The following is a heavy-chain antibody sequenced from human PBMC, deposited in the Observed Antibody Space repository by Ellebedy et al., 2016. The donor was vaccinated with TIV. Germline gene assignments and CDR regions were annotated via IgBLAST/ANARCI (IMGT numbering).Heavy chain of an antibody. Sequence: PGGSLRLSCAASGFSFSSYAMNWVRQAPGKGLEWVSAISGSGDNAYYADSVKGRFTISRDNSKNTLYLQMNSLRAEDTAVYYCAKDCPITRSGGSCYFDYWGQGTLVTVSS. D-gene: IGHD2-15*01. CDR1: GFSFSSYA. CDR2: ISGSGDNA. CDR3: AKDCPITRSGGSCYFDY. J-gene: IGHJ4*02. V-gene: IGHV3-23*01.